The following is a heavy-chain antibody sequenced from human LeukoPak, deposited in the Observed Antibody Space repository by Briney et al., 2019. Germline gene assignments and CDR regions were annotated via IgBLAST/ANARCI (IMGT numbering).Heavy chain of an antibody. J-gene: IGHJ6*03. CDR1: GGSISSSSYY. D-gene: IGHD6-13*01. V-gene: IGHV4-39*01. CDR2: IYYSGST. Sequence: SETLSLTCTVSGGSISSSSYYWGWIRQPPGKGLEWIGSIYYSGSTYYNPSLKSRVTISVDTSKNQFSLKLSSVTAADTAVYYCARQTSDPSNSSSWRRRGVGRGYYYMDVWGKGTTVTISS. CDR3: ARQTSDPSNSSSWRRRGVGRGYYYMDV.